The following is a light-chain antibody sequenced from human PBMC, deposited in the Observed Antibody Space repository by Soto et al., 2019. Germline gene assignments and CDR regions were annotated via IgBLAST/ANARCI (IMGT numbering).Light chain of an antibody. V-gene: IGKV1-5*01. CDR1: QSLSGW. CDR3: QQYNSYLVT. CDR2: DAS. J-gene: IGKJ4*01. Sequence: DIRMTQSPSSLSASVGDRVTITCRASQSLSGWLAWYQQKPGKAPKLLMYDASTLQSGVPSRFSGSGSGTEFTLTISSLQPDDFATYYCQQYNSYLVTFGGGTKVDIK.